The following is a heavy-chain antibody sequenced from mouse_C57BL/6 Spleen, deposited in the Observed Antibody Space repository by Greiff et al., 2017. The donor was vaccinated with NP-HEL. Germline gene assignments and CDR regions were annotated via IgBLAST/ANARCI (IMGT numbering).Heavy chain of an antibody. V-gene: IGHV2-3*01. D-gene: IGHD4-1*01. J-gene: IGHJ1*03. CDR3: AKREDWDGGWYFDV. CDR1: GFSLTSYG. Sequence: VQLQQSGPGLVAPSQSLSITCTVSGFSLTSYGVSWVRQPPGKGLEWLGVIWGDGSTNYHSAIISRLSISKDNSKSQVILKQNSLQTDDTATYYCAKREDWDGGWYFDVWGKGTTVTVSS. CDR2: IWGDGST.